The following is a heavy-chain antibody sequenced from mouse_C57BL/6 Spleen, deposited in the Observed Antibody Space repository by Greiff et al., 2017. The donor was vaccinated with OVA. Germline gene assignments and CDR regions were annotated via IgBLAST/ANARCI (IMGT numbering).Heavy chain of an antibody. J-gene: IGHJ4*01. CDR3: ARAYYVSPYAMDY. V-gene: IGHV1-80*01. D-gene: IGHD2-10*01. CDR1: GYAFSSYW. CDR2: IYPGDGDT. Sequence: VQRVESGAELVKPGASVKISCKASGYAFSSYWMNWVKQRPGKGLEWIGQIYPGDGDTNYNGKFKGKAPVTDDKSSSTAYIQISSLTSEDSAVYFCARAYYVSPYAMDYWGQGTSVTVSS.